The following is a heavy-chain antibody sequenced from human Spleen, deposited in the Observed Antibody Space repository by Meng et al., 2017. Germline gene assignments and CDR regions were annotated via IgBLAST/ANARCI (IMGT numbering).Heavy chain of an antibody. J-gene: IGHJ4*02. Sequence: VQLPESGPGRVRPSETLSLICTVSGGSVRSSDYQWSWIRQPPGKGLEWIGEINHSGSTNYNPSLESRATISVDTSQNNLSLKLSSVTAADSAVYYCARGPTTMAHDFDYWGQGTLVTVSS. CDR1: GGSVRSSDYQ. CDR3: ARGPTTMAHDFDY. D-gene: IGHD4-11*01. V-gene: IGHV4-61*03. CDR2: INHSGST.